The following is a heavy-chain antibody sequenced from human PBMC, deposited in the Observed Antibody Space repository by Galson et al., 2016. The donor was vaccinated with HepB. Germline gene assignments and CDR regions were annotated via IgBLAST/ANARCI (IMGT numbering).Heavy chain of an antibody. CDR3: ATQLHCGGDCPDPYYFDY. D-gene: IGHD2-21*02. V-gene: IGHV3-23*01. J-gene: IGHJ4*02. Sequence: SLRLSCAASGLTFSNAWMSWVRQVPGKGLEWVSSIRGSDGSTYYADSVKGRFTISRDNSKNTLYLQMNSLRAEDTAVYYCATQLHCGGDCPDPYYFDYWGQGTLVTVSS. CDR1: GLTFSNAW. CDR2: IRGSDGST.